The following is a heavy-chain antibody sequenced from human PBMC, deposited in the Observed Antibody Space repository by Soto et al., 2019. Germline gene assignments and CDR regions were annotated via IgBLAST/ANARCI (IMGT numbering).Heavy chain of an antibody. V-gene: IGHV1-18*04. J-gene: IGHJ3*02. D-gene: IGHD2-2*01. CDR1: GYTFTSYG. Sequence: QVQLVQSGAEVKKPGASVKVSCKASGYTFTSYGISWVRQAPGQGLEWMGWISAYNGNTNYAQKLQGRDTMTTDTSTSTAYMELRSLRSDDTAVYYCARDDRDIVVVPATGGSAFDIWGQGTMVTVSS. CDR3: ARDDRDIVVVPATGGSAFDI. CDR2: ISAYNGNT.